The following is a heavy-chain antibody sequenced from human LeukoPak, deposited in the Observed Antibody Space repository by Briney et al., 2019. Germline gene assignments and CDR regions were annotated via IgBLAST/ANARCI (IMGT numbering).Heavy chain of an antibody. Sequence: SETLSLTCAVYGGSFSGYYWSWIRQPPGKGLEWIGEINHSGSTNYNPSLKSRVTISVDTSKNQFSLKLSSVTAADTAVYYCARGPPGHYDSSGYPPIRYWGQGTLVTVSS. D-gene: IGHD3-22*01. J-gene: IGHJ4*02. V-gene: IGHV4-34*01. CDR1: GGSFSGYY. CDR2: INHSGST. CDR3: ARGPPGHYDSSGYPPIRY.